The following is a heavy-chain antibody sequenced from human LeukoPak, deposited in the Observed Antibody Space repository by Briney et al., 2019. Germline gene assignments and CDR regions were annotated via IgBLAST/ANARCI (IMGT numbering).Heavy chain of an antibody. J-gene: IGHJ5*02. CDR3: ARDPGIAAADNWFDP. D-gene: IGHD6-13*01. Sequence: ASVKLSCKASGYTFTGYYMHWVRQAPGQGLEWMGWINPNSGGTSYAQKFQGRVTMTRDTSISTAYMELSRLRSDDTAVYYCARDPGIAAADNWFDPWGQGTLVTVSS. CDR1: GYTFTGYY. CDR2: INPNSGGT. V-gene: IGHV1-2*02.